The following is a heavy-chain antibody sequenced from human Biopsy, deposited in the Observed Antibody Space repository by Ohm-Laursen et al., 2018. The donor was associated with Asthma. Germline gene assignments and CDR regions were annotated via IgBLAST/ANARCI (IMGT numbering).Heavy chain of an antibody. J-gene: IGHJ4*02. V-gene: IGHV4-59*07. CDR3: AGFCSGGNCPDH. CDR2: IHYSGGT. Sequence: SDTLSLTCTVSGVSIRSYYWTWIRQPPGKGLEWIGNIHYSGGTCSNPSLKSRVTISVDTSKKQISLRLSSVIAADTAVYYCAGFCSGGNCPDHWGQGTLVTVSS. D-gene: IGHD2-15*01. CDR1: GVSIRSYY.